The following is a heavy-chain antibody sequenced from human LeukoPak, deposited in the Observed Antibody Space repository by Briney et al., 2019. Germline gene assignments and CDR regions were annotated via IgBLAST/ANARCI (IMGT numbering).Heavy chain of an antibody. CDR3: ARMRGNCSGGSCYGLDAFDI. V-gene: IGHV4-59*01. J-gene: IGHJ3*02. D-gene: IGHD2-15*01. Sequence: SETLSLTCTVSGGSISSYYWSWIRQPPGKGLEWIGYIYYSGSTNYNPSLNSRVTISVDTSKNQFSLKLSSVTAADTAVYYCARMRGNCSGGSCYGLDAFDIWGQGTMVTVSS. CDR2: IYYSGST. CDR1: GGSISSYY.